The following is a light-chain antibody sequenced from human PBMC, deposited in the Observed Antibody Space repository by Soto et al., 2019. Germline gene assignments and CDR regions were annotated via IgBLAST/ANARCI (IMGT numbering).Light chain of an antibody. Sequence: IQMTQSPSTLSASVGDKVTITCRASQSIRNCLAWYQQKPGKAPKLLIYEASSLESGVPSRFSGSGSGTEFTRTISGLQSDDFAPYYCQKCNSYWTCGQGTKVEIK. CDR3: QKCNSYWT. CDR1: QSIRNC. J-gene: IGKJ1*01. V-gene: IGKV1-5*01. CDR2: EAS.